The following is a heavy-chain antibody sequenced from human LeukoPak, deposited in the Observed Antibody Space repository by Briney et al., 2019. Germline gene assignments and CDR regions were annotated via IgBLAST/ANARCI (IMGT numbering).Heavy chain of an antibody. CDR2: ISWNSGSI. Sequence: GRSLRLSCAASGFTFDDYAMHWVRQAPGKGLEWVSGISWNSGSIGYADSVKGRFTISRDNAKNSLYLQMNSLGAEDTALYYCAKDKDSSSWPSNWFDPWGQGTLVTVSS. CDR3: AKDKDSSSWPSNWFDP. V-gene: IGHV3-9*01. J-gene: IGHJ5*02. D-gene: IGHD6-13*01. CDR1: GFTFDDYA.